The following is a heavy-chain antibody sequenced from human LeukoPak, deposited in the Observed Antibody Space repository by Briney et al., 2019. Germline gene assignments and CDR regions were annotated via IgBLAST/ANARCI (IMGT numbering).Heavy chain of an antibody. Sequence: GGSLRLSCAASGFTFSHYNMNWVRQAPGKGLEWISFIATNSRSIYYADSVKGRFTISRDDAKNTLYLQMSSLRVEDTAVYYCAREGGGSYLHFWGQGTLVTVSS. V-gene: IGHV3-48*01. CDR2: IATNSRSI. J-gene: IGHJ4*02. CDR3: AREGGGSYLHF. CDR1: GFTFSHYN. D-gene: IGHD1-26*01.